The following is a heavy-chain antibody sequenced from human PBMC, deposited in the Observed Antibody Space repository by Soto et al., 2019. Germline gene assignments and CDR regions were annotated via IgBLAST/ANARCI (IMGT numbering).Heavy chain of an antibody. V-gene: IGHV1-24*01. CDR2: FDPEDGET. J-gene: IGHJ4*02. D-gene: IGHD3-10*01. Sequence: ASVKVSCKVSGYTLTELSMYWVRQAPGKGLEWMGGFDPEDGETIYAQKFQGRVTMTEDTSTDTAYMELSSLRSEDTAVYYCASNPALYYYGSGSPRWGQGTLVTVSS. CDR1: GYTLTELS. CDR3: ASNPALYYYGSGSPR.